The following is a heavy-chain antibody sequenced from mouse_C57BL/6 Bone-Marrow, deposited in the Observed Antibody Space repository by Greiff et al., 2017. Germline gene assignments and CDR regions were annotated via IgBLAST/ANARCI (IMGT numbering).Heavy chain of an antibody. CDR1: GYTFTDYY. CDR3: AHGNYFYWYYAV. Sequence: EVQLQQSGPELVKPGASVKISCKASGYTFTDYYMNWVKQSHGQSLEWIGDINPNNGGTSYNQKFKGKATLTVDKSSSTAYMELRSLTSDDSAVYYCAHGNYFYWYYAVWGTGTTVTVSS. V-gene: IGHV1-26*01. D-gene: IGHD2-1*01. CDR2: INPNNGGT. J-gene: IGHJ1*03.